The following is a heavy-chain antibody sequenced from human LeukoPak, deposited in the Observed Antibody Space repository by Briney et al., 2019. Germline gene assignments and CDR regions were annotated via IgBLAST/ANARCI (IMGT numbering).Heavy chain of an antibody. J-gene: IGHJ4*02. D-gene: IGHD5-18*01. CDR2: IKQDGSEK. CDR1: GFTFSSYW. Sequence: TGGSLRLSCAASGFTFSSYWMSWVRQAPGKGLEWVANIKQDGSEKYYVDSVKGRFTISRDNAKNSLYLQMNSLRAEDTAVYYCARGYSYGYGDVFDYWGQGTLVTVSS. V-gene: IGHV3-7*01. CDR3: ARGYSYGYGDVFDY.